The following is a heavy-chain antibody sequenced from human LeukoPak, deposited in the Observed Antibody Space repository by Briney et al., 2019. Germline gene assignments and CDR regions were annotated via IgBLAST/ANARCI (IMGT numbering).Heavy chain of an antibody. J-gene: IGHJ4*02. CDR3: ARSQPYYDYVWGSYRSIDY. Sequence: GVSLRLSCAASGFTFSGYSMNWVRQAPGKGLEWVSYISSSSSTIYYADSVKGRFTISSDNAKNSLYLQMNSLRAEDTAVYYCARSQPYYDYVWGSYRSIDYWGQGTLVTVSS. CDR1: GFTFSGYS. CDR2: ISSSSSTI. V-gene: IGHV3-48*01. D-gene: IGHD3-16*02.